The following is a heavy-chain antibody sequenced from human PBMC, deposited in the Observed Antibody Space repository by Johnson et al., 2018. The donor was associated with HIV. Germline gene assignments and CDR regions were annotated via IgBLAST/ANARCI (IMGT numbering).Heavy chain of an antibody. D-gene: IGHD3-10*01. Sequence: QVLLVESGGGVVQPGRSLRLSCAASGFTFSSYAMHWVRQAPGKGLEWVAIISYDGSNKYYADSVKGRFTISRDNSKNTLYLQTNSLRAEDTAVYYCATLWFGEVSVYDAFDVWGQGTMVTVSS. CDR2: ISYDGSNK. J-gene: IGHJ3*01. CDR1: GFTFSSYA. CDR3: ATLWFGEVSVYDAFDV. V-gene: IGHV3-30*04.